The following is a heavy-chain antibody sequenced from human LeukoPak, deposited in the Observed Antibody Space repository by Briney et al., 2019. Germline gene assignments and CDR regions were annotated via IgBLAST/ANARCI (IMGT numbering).Heavy chain of an antibody. Sequence: PGGSLRLSCAASGFTFTSHWMTWARQAPGKGLEWVANIKEDGSEQYYVDSVKGRFTISRDNAKNSLYLQMNSLRAEDTAIYYCARSGPNYLPSRPIDYWGQGTPVTVSS. V-gene: IGHV3-7*01. CDR3: ARSGPNYLPSRPIDY. CDR1: GFTFTSHW. D-gene: IGHD1-7*01. CDR2: IKEDGSEQ. J-gene: IGHJ4*02.